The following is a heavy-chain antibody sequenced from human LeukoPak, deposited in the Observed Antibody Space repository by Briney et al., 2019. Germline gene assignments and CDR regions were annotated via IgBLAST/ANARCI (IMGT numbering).Heavy chain of an antibody. CDR2: ISYDGSNK. V-gene: IGHV3-30*18. CDR1: GFTFSSYG. CDR3: AKVPLWFGESQSDY. J-gene: IGHJ4*02. D-gene: IGHD3-10*01. Sequence: GGSLRLSCAASGFTFSSYGMHWVRQAPGKGLEWVAVISYDGSNKYYADSVKGRFTISRDNSKNTLYLQMNSLRAEDTAVYYCAKVPLWFGESQSDYWGQGTLVTVSS.